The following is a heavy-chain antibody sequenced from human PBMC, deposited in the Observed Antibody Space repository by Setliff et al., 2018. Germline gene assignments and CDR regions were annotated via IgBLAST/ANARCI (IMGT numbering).Heavy chain of an antibody. Sequence: SETLSLTCAVSGYSMSSGYYWGWFRQPPGKGLEWIGSIYHSGQTFYNPSLKSRATLSVDTSKNQFSLRLASVPAADTAVYYCARGGLAAAATHWGQGTLVTVSS. CDR3: ARGGLAAAATH. V-gene: IGHV4-38-2*01. D-gene: IGHD6-13*01. J-gene: IGHJ4*02. CDR1: GYSMSSGYY. CDR2: IYHSGQT.